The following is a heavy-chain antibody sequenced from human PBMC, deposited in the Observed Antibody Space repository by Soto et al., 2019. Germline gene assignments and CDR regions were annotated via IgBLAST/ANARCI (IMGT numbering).Heavy chain of an antibody. D-gene: IGHD3-9*01. CDR1: GGSISSYY. J-gene: IGHJ5*02. CDR3: ARAGYYDILTGYLRSNWFDP. Sequence: PSETLSLTCTVSGGSISSYYWSWIRQPPGKGLEWIGYIYYSGSTNYNPSLKSRVTISVDTSKNQFSLKLSSVTAADTAVYYCARAGYYDILTGYLRSNWFDPWGQGTLVTVSS. CDR2: IYYSGST. V-gene: IGHV4-59*12.